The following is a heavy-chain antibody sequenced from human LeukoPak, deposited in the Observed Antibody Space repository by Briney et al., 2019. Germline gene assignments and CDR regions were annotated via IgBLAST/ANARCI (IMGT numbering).Heavy chain of an antibody. CDR3: ARDRVAAAGTRAENFDY. CDR2: INPSGGST. CDR1: GYTFTSYY. D-gene: IGHD6-13*01. V-gene: IGHV1-46*01. Sequence: ASLKVSCKASGYTFTSYYMHWVRQAPGQGLEWMGIINPSGGSTSYAQKFQGRVTMTRDTSTSTVYMELSSLRSEDTAVYYCARDRVAAAGTRAENFDYWGQGTLVTVSS. J-gene: IGHJ4*02.